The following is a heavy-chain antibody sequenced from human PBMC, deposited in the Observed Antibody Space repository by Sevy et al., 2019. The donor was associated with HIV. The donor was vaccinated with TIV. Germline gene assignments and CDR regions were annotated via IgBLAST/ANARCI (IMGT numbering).Heavy chain of an antibody. D-gene: IGHD1-26*01. CDR3: AKDREVVGAKIDF. Sequence: GGSLRLSCAASEFMFSTYAMHWVRQAPGKGLEWVAVISYDGGRHYYADSVKGQFTISRDNSKNTLYLEMNSLRAGDTALYYCAKDREVVGAKIDFWGQGTLVTVSS. CDR1: EFMFSTYA. J-gene: IGHJ4*02. V-gene: IGHV3-30-3*01. CDR2: ISYDGGRH.